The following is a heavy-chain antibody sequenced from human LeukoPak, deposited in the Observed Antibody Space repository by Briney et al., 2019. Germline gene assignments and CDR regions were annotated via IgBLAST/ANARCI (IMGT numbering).Heavy chain of an antibody. CDR3: ARGGGARVVAATDYYYYYGMDV. CDR2: TYYRSRWGN. D-gene: IGHD2-15*01. V-gene: IGHV6-1*01. Sequence: SQTLSLTCAISGDSVSNNIATWNWIRQSPSRGLEWLGRTYYRSRWGNDYAISVKSRITINPDTSKNQFSLKLSSVTAADTAVYYCARGGGARVVAATDYYYYYGMDVWGQGTTVTVSS. J-gene: IGHJ6*02. CDR1: GDSVSNNIAT.